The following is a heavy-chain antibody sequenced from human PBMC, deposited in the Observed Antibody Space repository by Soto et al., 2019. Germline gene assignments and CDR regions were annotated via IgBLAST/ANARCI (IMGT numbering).Heavy chain of an antibody. V-gene: IGHV1-18*01. D-gene: IGHD1-26*01. CDR3: ARDQVGATGDY. J-gene: IGHJ4*02. Sequence: SVKVSFRASGYTFTSYGLSWVRQAPGQGLEWMGWISAYNGNRNYAQKVQGRVTMTTDTSTNTAYMELRSLSSDDTAVYYCARDQVGATGDYWGQGTLVTVSS. CDR1: GYTFTSYG. CDR2: ISAYNGNR.